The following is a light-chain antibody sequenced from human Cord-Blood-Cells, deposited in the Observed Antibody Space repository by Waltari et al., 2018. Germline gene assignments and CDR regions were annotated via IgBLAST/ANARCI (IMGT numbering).Light chain of an antibody. CDR2: DAS. CDR3: QQYNSYSTT. J-gene: IGKJ2*01. Sequence: DLQMTQSPSTLSASVGDRVTITCRASQSISSWLAWYQPKTGNAPKLLIYDASSLESGVPSRFSGSGSGTEFTLTISSLQPDDFATYYCQQYNSYSTTFGQGTKLEIK. V-gene: IGKV1-5*01. CDR1: QSISSW.